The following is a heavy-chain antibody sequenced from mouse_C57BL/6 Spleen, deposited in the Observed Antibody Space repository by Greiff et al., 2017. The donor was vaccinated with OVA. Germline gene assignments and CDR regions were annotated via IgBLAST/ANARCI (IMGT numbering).Heavy chain of an antibody. D-gene: IGHD3-3*01. CDR3: ARGGGLYFDV. CDR1: GYSITSGYY. CDR2: ISYDGSN. Sequence: EVQLVESGPGLVKPSQSLSLTCSVTGYSITSGYYWNWIRQFPGNKLEWMGYISYDGSNNYNPSLKNRISITRDTSKNQFFLKLNSVTTEDTATYYCARGGGLYFDVWGTGTTVTVSS. V-gene: IGHV3-6*01. J-gene: IGHJ1*03.